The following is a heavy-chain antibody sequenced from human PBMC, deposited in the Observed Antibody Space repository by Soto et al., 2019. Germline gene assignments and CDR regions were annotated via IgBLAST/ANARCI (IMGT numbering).Heavy chain of an antibody. V-gene: IGHV1-69*13. CDR3: ARSNSGSYYKGAY. Sequence: GYSVQVSCKASGGTFSSYAISWVRQAPGQGLEWMGGIIPIFGTANYAQKFQGRVTITADESTSTAYMELSSLRSEDTAVYYCARSNSGSYYKGAYWGQGTLVTVSS. CDR1: GGTFSSYA. J-gene: IGHJ4*02. CDR2: IIPIFGTA. D-gene: IGHD1-26*01.